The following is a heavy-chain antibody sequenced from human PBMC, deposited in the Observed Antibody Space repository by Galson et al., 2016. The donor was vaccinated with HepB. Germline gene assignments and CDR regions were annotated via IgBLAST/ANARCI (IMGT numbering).Heavy chain of an antibody. V-gene: IGHV4-34*01. Sequence: ETLSLTCAVYGGSFSTYHWTWIRQPPGKGLEWNGDLHHSGSPYYSPSLKSRVTLSVDPSRNQCSLRLSSVTAADTAVYDCASLAGGRNHAYSSGFSFGSWGQGTLVTVSS. CDR1: GGSFSTYH. J-gene: IGHJ4*02. D-gene: IGHD3-22*01. CDR2: LHHSGSP. CDR3: ASLAGGRNHAYSSGFSFGS.